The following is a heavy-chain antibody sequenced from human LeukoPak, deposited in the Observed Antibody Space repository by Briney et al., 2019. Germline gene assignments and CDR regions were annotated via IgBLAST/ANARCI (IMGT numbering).Heavy chain of an antibody. Sequence: SGPTLVNPTQTLTLTCTFSGFSLNTLGVGVAWIRHPPGRALEWLALIYWDDDRRYSPSLKSRLTITKDTSKNEEVLPMTNMDPVDTATYYCAHRKNYYDSSVFDYWGQGTLVTVSS. CDR1: GFSLNTLGVG. D-gene: IGHD3-22*01. CDR2: IYWDDDR. J-gene: IGHJ4*02. V-gene: IGHV2-5*02. CDR3: AHRKNYYDSSVFDY.